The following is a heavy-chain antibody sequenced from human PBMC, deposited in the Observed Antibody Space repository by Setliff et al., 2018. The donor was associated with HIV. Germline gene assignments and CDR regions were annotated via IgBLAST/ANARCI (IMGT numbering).Heavy chain of an antibody. V-gene: IGHV3-23*01. CDR1: GFTFSNYA. Sequence: GESLKISCAASGFTFSNYAMNWVRQAPGKRLEWVSSITLDGARTYYADSVRGRFTISRDNSKNTVYLQMNSLRAEDTAIYYCAKGSLRYCSGVIWHYFDDWGQRTLVTVSS. CDR3: AKGSLRYCSGVIWHYFDD. J-gene: IGHJ4*02. D-gene: IGHD2-15*01. CDR2: ITLDGART.